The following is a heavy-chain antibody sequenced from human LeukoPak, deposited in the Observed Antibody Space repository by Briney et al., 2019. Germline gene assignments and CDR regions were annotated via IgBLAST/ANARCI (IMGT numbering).Heavy chain of an antibody. D-gene: IGHD5-18*01. Sequence: GGSLRLSCAASGFTFTNYWMHWVRQAPGKGLVWVSRVNSDGSSTSYADSVKGRFTIFRDNAKNTLYLQMSSLRVEGTAVYYCAAGPADNSYDNYWGQGTLVTVSS. J-gene: IGHJ4*02. CDR2: VNSDGSST. CDR3: AAGPADNSYDNY. CDR1: GFTFTNYW. V-gene: IGHV3-74*01.